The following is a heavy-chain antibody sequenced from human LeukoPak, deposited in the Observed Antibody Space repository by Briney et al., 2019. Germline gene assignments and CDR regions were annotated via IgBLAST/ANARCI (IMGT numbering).Heavy chain of an antibody. V-gene: IGHV1-46*01. CDR1: GYTFTSYY. CDR3: ARGDYDFWSGYYGAENFDY. D-gene: IGHD3-3*01. J-gene: IGHJ4*02. Sequence: ALVKVSCKASGYTFTSYYMHWVRQAPGQGLEWMGIINPSGGSTSYAQKFQGRVTMTRDTSTSTVYMELSSLRSEDTAVYYCARGDYDFWSGYYGAENFDYWGQGTLVTVSS. CDR2: INPSGGST.